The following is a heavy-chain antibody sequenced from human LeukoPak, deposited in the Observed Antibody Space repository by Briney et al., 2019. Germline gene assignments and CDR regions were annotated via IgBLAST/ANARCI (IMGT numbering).Heavy chain of an antibody. CDR2: IYSGGST. J-gene: IGHJ4*02. D-gene: IGHD6-13*01. CDR1: GFTVSSNY. CDR3: ARDLMGIAYRGAFYY. Sequence: GGSLRLSCAASGFTVSSNYMSWVRQAPGKGLEWVSVIYSGGSTYYADSVKGRFTISRDNSKNTLYLQMNSLRTEDTAVYYCARDLMGIAYRGAFYYWGQGTLVTVSS. V-gene: IGHV3-53*01.